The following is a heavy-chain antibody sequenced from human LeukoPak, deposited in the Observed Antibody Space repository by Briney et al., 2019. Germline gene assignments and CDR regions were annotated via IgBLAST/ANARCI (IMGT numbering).Heavy chain of an antibody. CDR2: IIPIFGTA. V-gene: IGHV1-69*13. CDR3: ARGNSGLRGAFDI. D-gene: IGHD1-1*01. J-gene: IGHJ3*02. Sequence: ASVKVSCKASGGTFSSYAISWVRQAPGQGLEWMGGIIPIFGTANYAQKFQGRVTITADESTSTAYMELSSLRSEDTAVYYCARGNSGLRGAFDIWGQGTMVTVSS. CDR1: GGTFSSYA.